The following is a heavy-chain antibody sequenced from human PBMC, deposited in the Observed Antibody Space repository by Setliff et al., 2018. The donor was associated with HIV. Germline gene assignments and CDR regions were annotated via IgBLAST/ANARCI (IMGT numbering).Heavy chain of an antibody. D-gene: IGHD3-10*01. J-gene: IGHJ4*02. CDR1: GGSITRTPYY. CDR2: IYHTGIT. V-gene: IGHV4-39*01. CDR3: ARLSGGMVPNY. Sequence: PSETLSLTCTVSGGSITRTPYYWGWIRQPPGKELEWIGSIYHTGITYDNPSLKSRVTISVDTSKNQISLRLSSVTAADTAVYYCARLSGGMVPNYWGQGTLVTVSS.